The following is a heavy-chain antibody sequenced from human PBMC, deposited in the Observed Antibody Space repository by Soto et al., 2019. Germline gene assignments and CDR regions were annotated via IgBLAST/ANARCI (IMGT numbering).Heavy chain of an antibody. Sequence: QVQLVESGGGVVQPGRSLRLSCAASGFTFSSYAMHWVRQAPGKGLEWVAVISYDGSNKYYADSVEGRFTISRDNSKNTLYLQMNSLRAEDTAVYYCARDKYLAGATMTAAFDIWGQGTMVTVSS. CDR2: ISYDGSNK. CDR3: ARDKYLAGATMTAAFDI. CDR1: GFTFSSYA. D-gene: IGHD1-26*01. V-gene: IGHV3-30-3*01. J-gene: IGHJ3*02.